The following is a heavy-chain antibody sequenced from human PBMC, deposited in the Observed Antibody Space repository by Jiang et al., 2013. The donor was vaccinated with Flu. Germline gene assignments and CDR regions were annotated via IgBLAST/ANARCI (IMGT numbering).Heavy chain of an antibody. CDR2: IYYSGST. V-gene: IGHV4-39*01. CDR1: GGSISSSSYY. Sequence: PGLVKPSETLSPTCTVSGGSISSSSYYWGWIRQPPGKGLEWIGSIYYSGSTYYNPSLKSRVTISVDTSKNQFSLKLSSVTAADTAVYYCAHPSGSSGWYSPTDDAFDIWGQGTMVTVSS. D-gene: IGHD6-19*01. J-gene: IGHJ3*02. CDR3: AHPSGSSGWYSPTDDAFDI.